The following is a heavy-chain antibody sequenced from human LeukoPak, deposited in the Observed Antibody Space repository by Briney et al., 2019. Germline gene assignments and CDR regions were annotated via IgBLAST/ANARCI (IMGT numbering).Heavy chain of an antibody. J-gene: IGHJ6*02. CDR3: VKDRPCETCMPMDA. CDR2: LGRSGEYK. CDR1: GFRVTDYS. D-gene: IGHD2-2*01. V-gene: IGHV3-23*01. Sequence: GSLRLSCVASGFRVTDYSKSWVRHAPGKGLEGVAGLGRSGEYKYYADSVKGRFTISRDNSKDTVSLQMNSLRAEDSAIYFCVKDRPCETCMPMDAWGQGTTVTVSS.